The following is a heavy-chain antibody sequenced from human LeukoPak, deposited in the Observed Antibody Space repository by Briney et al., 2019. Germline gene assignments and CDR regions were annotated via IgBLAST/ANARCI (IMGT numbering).Heavy chain of an antibody. CDR2: MWYDGSKK. CDR3: ARDLMGLDGYAVFAY. CDR1: GFTFSSYG. J-gene: IGHJ4*02. Sequence: PGGSLRLSCAASGFTFSSYGMHWVRQAPGKGLEWVAVMWYDGSKKYYADSVKGRFTISRDNSKNTLYLQMNSLRAEDTAVYYCARDLMGLDGYAVFAYWGQGTLVTVSS. D-gene: IGHD5-24*01. V-gene: IGHV3-33*01.